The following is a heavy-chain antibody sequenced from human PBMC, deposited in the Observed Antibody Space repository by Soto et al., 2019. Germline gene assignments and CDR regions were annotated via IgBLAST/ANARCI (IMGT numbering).Heavy chain of an antibody. V-gene: IGHV3-30-3*01. CDR1: GFNVSAYT. CDR2: ISSDGNHK. D-gene: IGHD1-26*01. J-gene: IGHJ4*02. CDR3: ARWEQPLFNY. Sequence: QVKLVESGGGVVQPGRSLRLSCAASGFNVSAYTMHWVRQAPGKGLEWVAVISSDGNHKYYTDSVKGRFTISRDTSTNTLYRQMNSLRAEDRAVYYWARWEQPLFNYGGQETLVPVSS.